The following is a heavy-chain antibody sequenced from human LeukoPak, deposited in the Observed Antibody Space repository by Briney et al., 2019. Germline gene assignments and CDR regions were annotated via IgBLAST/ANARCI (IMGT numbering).Heavy chain of an antibody. CDR1: GYRFTTYG. V-gene: IGHV1-18*01. CDR3: TRFYSYGYAFDY. J-gene: IGHJ4*02. Sequence: ASVKVSCKASGYRFTTYGISWVRQAPGQGLEWMGWITTHNGNTNYAQKFQGRVTMTTDTSTSTVYMELRSLKSDDTAVYYCTRFYSYGYAFDYWGQGTLVTVSS. D-gene: IGHD5-18*01. CDR2: ITTHNGNT.